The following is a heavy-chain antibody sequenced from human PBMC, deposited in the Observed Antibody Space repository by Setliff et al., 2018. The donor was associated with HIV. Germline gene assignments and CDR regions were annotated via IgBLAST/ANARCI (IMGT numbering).Heavy chain of an antibody. J-gene: IGHJ4*02. D-gene: IGHD3-10*01. Sequence: PSETLSLTCTVSGGSISSSGPGYYWGWVRQPPGGGLEWIGHIHTSGSTKYNPSLKSRVTISADTSKNQFSLNLSSVTAAETAVYYCARVGYHGSGRYSFDYWGQGTLVTVSS. CDR1: GGSISSSGPGYY. CDR2: IHTSGST. V-gene: IGHV4-61*05. CDR3: ARVGYHGSGRYSFDY.